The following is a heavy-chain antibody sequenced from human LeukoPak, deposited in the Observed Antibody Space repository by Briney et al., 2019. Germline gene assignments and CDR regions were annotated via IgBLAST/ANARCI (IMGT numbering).Heavy chain of an antibody. D-gene: IGHD2-15*01. J-gene: IGHJ4*02. V-gene: IGHV4-39*07. CDR1: GGSISSSSYY. CDR2: IYYSGST. CDR3: ARAEGGYCSGGSCLATDY. Sequence: PSETLSLTCTVSGGSISSSSYYWGWIRQPPGKGLEWIGSIYYSGSTYYNPSLKSRVTISVDTSKNQFSLKLSSVTAADTAVYYCARAEGGYCSGGSCLATDYWGQGTLVTVSS.